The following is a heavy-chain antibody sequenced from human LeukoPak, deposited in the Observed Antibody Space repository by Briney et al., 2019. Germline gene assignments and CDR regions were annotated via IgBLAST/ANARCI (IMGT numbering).Heavy chain of an antibody. CDR2: IHPGDSDT. D-gene: IGHD2-21*02. CDR3: ARHIVVVTAHDAFDI. V-gene: IGHV5-51*01. J-gene: IGHJ3*02. CDR1: GYSFTSYW. Sequence: GESLKISCKGSGYSFTSYWIGWVRQMPGKGLEWMGIIHPGDSDTRYSPSFQGQVTISADKSISTAYLQWSSLKASDTAMYYCARHIVVVTAHDAFDIWGQGTMVTVSS.